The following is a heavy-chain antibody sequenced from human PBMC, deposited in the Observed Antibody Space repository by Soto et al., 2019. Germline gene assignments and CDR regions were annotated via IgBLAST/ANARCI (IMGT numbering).Heavy chain of an antibody. D-gene: IGHD6-25*01. J-gene: IGHJ6*02. CDR2: IWYDGSNK. CDR3: ARGYSSAPRPRSHPYYGMDV. Sequence: GGSLRLSCAASGFTFSSYGMRWVRQAPGKGLEWVAVIWYDGSNKYYADSVKGRFTISRDNSKNTMYLQMNSRRAEDTAVYYCARGYSSAPRPRSHPYYGMDVWGQGTTVTVSS. CDR1: GFTFSSYG. V-gene: IGHV3-33*01.